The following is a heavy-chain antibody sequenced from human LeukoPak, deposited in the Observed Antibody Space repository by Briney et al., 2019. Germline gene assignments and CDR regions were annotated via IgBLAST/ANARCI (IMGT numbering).Heavy chain of an antibody. Sequence: GGSLRLSCAASGFTFSSYEMNWVRQAPGKGLEGVSYISSSGSTIYYADSVKGRFTISRDNAKNSLYLQMNSLRAEDTAVYYCARDHWGSYRSLEYYFDYWGQGTLVTVSS. CDR3: ARDHWGSYRSLEYYFDY. CDR1: GFTFSSYE. CDR2: ISSSGSTI. V-gene: IGHV3-48*03. D-gene: IGHD3-16*02. J-gene: IGHJ4*02.